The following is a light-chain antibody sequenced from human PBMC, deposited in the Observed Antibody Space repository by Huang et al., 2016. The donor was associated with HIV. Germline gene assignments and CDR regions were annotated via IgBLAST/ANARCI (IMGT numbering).Light chain of an antibody. V-gene: IGKV3-15*01. Sequence: EILMTQSPATLSVSPGERATLSCRASQGVSSNLAWYQQKPGQAPRRLIYGASTRATGIPARFSGSGSGTEFTLTISSLQSEDFAVYYCQQYHKWPPLTFGGGTKVEIK. J-gene: IGKJ4*01. CDR3: QQYHKWPPLT. CDR2: GAS. CDR1: QGVSSN.